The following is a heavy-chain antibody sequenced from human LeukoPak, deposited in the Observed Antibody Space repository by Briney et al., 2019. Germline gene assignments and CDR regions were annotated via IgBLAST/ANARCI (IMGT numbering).Heavy chain of an antibody. J-gene: IGHJ4*02. D-gene: IGHD5-24*01. CDR2: IYYSGST. Sequence: SETLSLTCTVSGGSISSYYWSWIRQPPGKGLEWIGYIYYSGSTNYNPSLKSRVTISVDTSKNQFSLKLSSVTAADTAVYYCARDESRDGYRFDYWGQGTLVTVSS. CDR3: ARDESRDGYRFDY. V-gene: IGHV4-59*12. CDR1: GGSISSYY.